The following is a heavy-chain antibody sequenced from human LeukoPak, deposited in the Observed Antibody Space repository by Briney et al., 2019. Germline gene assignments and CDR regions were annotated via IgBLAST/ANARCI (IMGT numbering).Heavy chain of an antibody. V-gene: IGHV4-34*01. CDR2: INHSGST. CDR3: SRPYYYYMDV. Sequence: PSETLSLTCAVYGGSFSGYYWSWIRQPPGKGLEWIGEINHSGSTNYNPSLKSRVTISVDKSKNQFSLKLSSVTAADTAVYYCSRPYYYYMDVWGKGTTVTVSS. J-gene: IGHJ6*03. CDR1: GGSFSGYY.